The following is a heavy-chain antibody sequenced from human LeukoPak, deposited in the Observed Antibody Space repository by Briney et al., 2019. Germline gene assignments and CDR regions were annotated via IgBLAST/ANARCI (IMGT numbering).Heavy chain of an antibody. Sequence: ASVKVSCKASGYTFTSYGISWVRQAPGQGLEWMGWISAYNGNTNYAQKLQGRVTMTTDTSTSTAYMELRSLRSDDTAVYYCAREEVVVTAHGSDAFDIWGQGTMVTVSS. CDR2: ISAYNGNT. V-gene: IGHV1-18*01. CDR1: GYTFTSYG. J-gene: IGHJ3*02. D-gene: IGHD2-21*02. CDR3: AREEVVVTAHGSDAFDI.